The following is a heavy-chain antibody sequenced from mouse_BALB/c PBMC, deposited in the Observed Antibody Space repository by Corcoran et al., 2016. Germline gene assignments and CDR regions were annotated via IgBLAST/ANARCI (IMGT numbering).Heavy chain of an antibody. CDR2: IYWDDDK. Sequence: QVTLKESGPGILQPSQTLSLTCSFSGFSLSTSGMGVSWLRQPSGKGLEWLAHIYWDDDKRYNPSLKSRLTISKDTSRNQVFLKITSVDTADTATYYCARSRGTTVPFDYWGQGTTLTVSS. J-gene: IGHJ2*01. V-gene: IGHV8-12*01. D-gene: IGHD1-1*01. CDR3: ARSRGTTVPFDY. CDR1: GFSLSTSGMG.